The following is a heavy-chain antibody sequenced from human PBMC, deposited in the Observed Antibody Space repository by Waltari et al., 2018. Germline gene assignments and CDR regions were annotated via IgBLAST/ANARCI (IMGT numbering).Heavy chain of an antibody. J-gene: IGHJ4*02. CDR1: GDSINNYY. D-gene: IGHD3-3*01. CDR3: GRSYDFWSGDPLDY. CDR2: IAYNGRT. Sequence: QVQLQESGPGLVKPSETLSLTCAVSGDSINNYYWNWIRQPPGKELEWIGYIAYNGRTNYNPTLKSRVTISVDTSKTQFSLKLTSVTAADTAVYYCGRSYDFWSGDPLDYWGPGSLVTVSS. V-gene: IGHV4-59*01.